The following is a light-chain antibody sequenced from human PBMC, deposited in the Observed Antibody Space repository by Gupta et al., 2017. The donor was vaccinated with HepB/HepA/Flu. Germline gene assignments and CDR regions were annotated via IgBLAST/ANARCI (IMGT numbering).Light chain of an antibody. V-gene: IGKV3-11*01. CDR2: DAS. Sequence: EIVLRQSPATLSLSPGERATPSCRASQSISTYLAWYQQKPGQAPRLLVHDASNRATGIPARFSGSGSGTDFTLTISSLEPEDFAVYYCQQRSSWPPITFGQGTRLEIK. CDR1: QSISTY. J-gene: IGKJ5*01. CDR3: QQRSSWPPIT.